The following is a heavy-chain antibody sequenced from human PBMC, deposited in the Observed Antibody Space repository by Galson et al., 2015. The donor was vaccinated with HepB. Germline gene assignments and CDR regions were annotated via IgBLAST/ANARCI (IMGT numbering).Heavy chain of an antibody. CDR2: INPNSGGT. V-gene: IGHV1-2*02. Sequence: SVKVSCKASGYTFTGYYMHWVRQAPGQGLEWMGWINPNSGGTNYAQKFQGRVTMTRDTSISTAYMELSRLRSDDTAVYYCARGEDYYGSGSWRGLVVRLNEEGHLDHWGQGTLVTVSS. D-gene: IGHD3-10*01. J-gene: IGHJ4*02. CDR1: GYTFTGYY. CDR3: ARGEDYYGSGSWRGLVVRLNEEGHLDH.